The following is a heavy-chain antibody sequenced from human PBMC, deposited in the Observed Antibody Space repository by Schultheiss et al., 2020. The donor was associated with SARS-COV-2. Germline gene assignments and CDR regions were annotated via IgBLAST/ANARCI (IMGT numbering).Heavy chain of an antibody. CDR3: AREGGSYDHAFDI. Sequence: LRLSCTVSGGSVSSGGYNWSWIRQPPGKGLEWIGYIYHSGSTYYNPSLKSRVTISVDRSKNQFSLKLSSVTAADTAVYYCAREGGSYDHAFDIWGQGRMVTVSS. J-gene: IGHJ3*02. V-gene: IGHV4-30-2*01. CDR1: GGSVSSGGYN. CDR2: IYHSGST. D-gene: IGHD1-26*01.